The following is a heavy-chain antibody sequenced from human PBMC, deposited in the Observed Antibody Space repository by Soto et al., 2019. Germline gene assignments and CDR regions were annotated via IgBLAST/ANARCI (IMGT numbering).Heavy chain of an antibody. D-gene: IGHD4-17*01. V-gene: IGHV1-2*04. CDR3: ARDGLGDYGESKGGGFDI. CDR2: INPNSGGT. Sequence: GASVKVSCKASGYTFTGYYMHWVRQAPGQGLEWMGWINPNSGGTNYAQKFQGWVTMTRDTSISTAYMELSRLRSDDTAVYYCARDGLGDYGESKGGGFDICGQGTMVTVSS. CDR1: GYTFTGYY. J-gene: IGHJ3*02.